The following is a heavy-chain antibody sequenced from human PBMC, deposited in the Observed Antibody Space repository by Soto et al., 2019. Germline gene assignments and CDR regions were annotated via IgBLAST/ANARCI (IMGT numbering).Heavy chain of an antibody. J-gene: IGHJ3*02. CDR1: VGSISSYH. Sequence: PSGTVSHTCSVSVGSISSYHWSLIRQPPGKGLERIGYIYYSGITNHTPSIKSRVTISVDSSKNQFSLKLSSVTAADTAVYYCERIGDYDQITCDIWGQGTMVTVS. V-gene: IGHV4-59*07. CDR3: ERIGDYDQITCDI. CDR2: IYYSGIT. D-gene: IGHD3-22*01.